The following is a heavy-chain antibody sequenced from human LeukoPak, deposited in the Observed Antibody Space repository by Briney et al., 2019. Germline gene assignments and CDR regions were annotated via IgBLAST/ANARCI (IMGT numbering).Heavy chain of an antibody. CDR2: LSGSGGST. CDR1: GFTFSNYA. J-gene: IGHJ5*02. D-gene: IGHD2-2*01. CDR3: AKGNTVIPAAGHWFDP. V-gene: IGHV3-23*01. Sequence: GGCLRLSCAASGFTFSNYAMNWVRQAPGKGLEWVSSLSGSGGSTYYADSVQGQFTIPRDNSKNTVYLQMNSLRAEDTAVYYCAKGNTVIPAAGHWFDPWGQGTLVTVSS.